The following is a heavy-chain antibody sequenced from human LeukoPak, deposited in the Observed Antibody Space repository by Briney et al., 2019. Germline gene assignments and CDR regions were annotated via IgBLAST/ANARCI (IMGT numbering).Heavy chain of an antibody. CDR2: IYYSGST. V-gene: IGHV4-59*01. CDR1: GGSISSYY. Sequence: PSETLSLTCTVSGGSISSYYWSWIRQPPGKGLEWIGYIYYSGSTNYNPSLKSRVTISVDTSKNQFSLKLSSVTAADTAVYYCARAIGSYGIAAAGHFDYWGQGTLVTVSS. CDR3: ARAIGSYGIAAAGHFDY. D-gene: IGHD6-13*01. J-gene: IGHJ4*02.